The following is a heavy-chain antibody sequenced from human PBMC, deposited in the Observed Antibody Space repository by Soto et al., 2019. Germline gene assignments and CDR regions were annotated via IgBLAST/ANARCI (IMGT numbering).Heavy chain of an antibody. CDR2: ISSASDYS. CDR1: GFSFSDYY. D-gene: IGHD4-4*01. CDR3: ARHDYSNEHWFDT. J-gene: IGHJ5*02. V-gene: IGHV3-11*06. Sequence: GGSLRLSCTASGFSFSDYYMSWICQAPGKGLEWIAYISSASDYSTYADSVKGRVTISRDNAKSSLYLQLNNVRPDDTALYFCARHDYSNEHWFDTWGLGTPVTVSS.